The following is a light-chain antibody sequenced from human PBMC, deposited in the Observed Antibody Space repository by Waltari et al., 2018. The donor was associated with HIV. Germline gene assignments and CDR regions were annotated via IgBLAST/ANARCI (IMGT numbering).Light chain of an antibody. CDR1: HGIGNS. J-gene: IGKJ3*01. CDR2: AAS. CDR3: QKYSNAPYT. Sequence: DIQMTQSPSSLSASVGDRITISCRATHGIGNSLAWYQQKPGRAPKLLIYAASTLQLGVASRFNGSGTGTDFTLTITSLRPEDFATYYCQKYSNAPYTFGPGTTVDIK. V-gene: IGKV1-27*01.